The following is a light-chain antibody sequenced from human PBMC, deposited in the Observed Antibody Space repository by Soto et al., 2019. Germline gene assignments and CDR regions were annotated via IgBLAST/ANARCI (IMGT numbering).Light chain of an antibody. V-gene: IGKV1-39*01. Sequence: DIQMTQSPSSLSASVGDRVTITCRASQSISSYLNWYQQKPGKAPKLLIYAASSLQIGVSSRFSGSGSGTDFTLTISSLQAEDFATYYCQQSYSTPYTFGQGTKREIK. J-gene: IGKJ2*01. CDR2: AAS. CDR1: QSISSY. CDR3: QQSYSTPYT.